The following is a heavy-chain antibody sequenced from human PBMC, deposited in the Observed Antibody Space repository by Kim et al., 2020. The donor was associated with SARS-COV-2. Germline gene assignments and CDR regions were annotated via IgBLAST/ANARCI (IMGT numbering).Heavy chain of an antibody. CDR1: GFTFNNYG. CDR3: AKGRGPSAVIPHDP. CDR2: MTTNGDT. D-gene: IGHD2-2*01. J-gene: IGHJ5*02. Sequence: GGSLRLSCAASGFTFNNYGMSWVRQAPGKGLDWVSAMTTNGDTYYPDSVKGRFTISRDNSKNTVYLHMNSLRVEDTAIYYCAKGRGPSAVIPHDPWGQGTLVTVSS. V-gene: IGHV3-23*01.